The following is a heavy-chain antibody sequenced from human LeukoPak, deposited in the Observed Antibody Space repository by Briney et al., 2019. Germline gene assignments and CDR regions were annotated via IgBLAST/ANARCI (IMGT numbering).Heavy chain of an antibody. CDR1: GGSISSYY. V-gene: IGHV4-59*01. Sequence: SETLSLTCTVSGGSISSYYWSWIRQPPGKGLEWIGYIYYSGSTNYNPSFKSRVTISADTSKNQFSLKLYSVTAADTAVYYCATRKLGNDYWGQGTLVTVSS. D-gene: IGHD7-27*01. J-gene: IGHJ4*02. CDR3: ATRKLGNDY. CDR2: IYYSGST.